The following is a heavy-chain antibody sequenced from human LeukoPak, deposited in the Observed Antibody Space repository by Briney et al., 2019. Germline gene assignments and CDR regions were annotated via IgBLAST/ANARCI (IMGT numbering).Heavy chain of an antibody. D-gene: IGHD6-6*01. CDR3: AHPPASEIDY. CDR2: IRNDGSNK. Sequence: GGSLRLSCAASGFTFSSNDMHWVRQAPGKGLEWVAFIRNDGSNKYYADSVKGRFTISRDNSKNTLYLQMNSLRAEDTAVYYCAHPPASEIDYWGQGTLVTVSS. J-gene: IGHJ4*02. CDR1: GFTFSSND. V-gene: IGHV3-30*02.